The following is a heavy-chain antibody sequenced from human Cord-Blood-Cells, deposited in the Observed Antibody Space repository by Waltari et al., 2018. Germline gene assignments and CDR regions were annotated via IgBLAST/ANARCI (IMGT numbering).Heavy chain of an antibody. Sequence: QLQLQESGPGLVKPSETLSLTCTVSGGPISSSSYYWGWIRQPPGKGLEWIGSIYYSGSTSSNPSLKSRVTISVDTSKNQFSLKLSSVTAADTAVYYCARPQLGAFDYWGQGTLVTVSS. J-gene: IGHJ4*02. CDR3: ARPQLGAFDY. D-gene: IGHD6-6*01. CDR2: IYYSGST. V-gene: IGHV4-39*01. CDR1: GGPISSSSYY.